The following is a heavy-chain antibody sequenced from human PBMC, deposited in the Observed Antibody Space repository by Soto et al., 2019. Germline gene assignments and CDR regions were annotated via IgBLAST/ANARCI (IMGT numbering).Heavy chain of an antibody. CDR3: ASMIGDPVLSFDS. V-gene: IGHV4-59*01. J-gene: IGHJ5*01. CDR2: IFYSGST. CDR1: GGSISSYY. D-gene: IGHD3-10*02. Sequence: QVQLQESGPGLVKPSETLSLTCTVSGGSISSYYWSWIRQPPGKGLEWIGFIFYSGSTSYNPSLKLRVTISIDTSEYQFSLNLNSVTAADTAVYYCASMIGDPVLSFDSWGQGTLVAVSS.